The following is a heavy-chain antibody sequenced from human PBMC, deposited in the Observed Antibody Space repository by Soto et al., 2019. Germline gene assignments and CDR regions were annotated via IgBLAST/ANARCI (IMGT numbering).Heavy chain of an antibody. D-gene: IGHD3-3*01. V-gene: IGHV1-3*01. Sequence: QVQLVQSGAEVKRPGASVKVSCKASGYSVTSYAIHWVRQAPGQRLEWMGWINPDNGNTKSSQTFQGRVPLLRDTSATTGHMQLTSLTSENTAVYYGTPALFVITMFGVLPPYAPWGQGTLVTVS. CDR1: GYSVTSYA. CDR2: INPDNGNT. CDR3: TPALFVITMFGVLPPYAP. J-gene: IGHJ5*02.